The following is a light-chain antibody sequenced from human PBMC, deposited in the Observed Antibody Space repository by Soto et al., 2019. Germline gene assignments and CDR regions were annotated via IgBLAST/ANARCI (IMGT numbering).Light chain of an antibody. CDR3: QKYNSAQYT. CDR2: AAS. V-gene: IGKV1-27*01. Sequence: DSQMTQSPSSLSASVGDRVTITCRASQGLSDYLAWYQQKPGQVPKLLIYAASTLQSGVPSRFSGSGSGTDFTLTIIILQPEDVATYYCQKYNSAQYTFGQGTKLEIK. CDR1: QGLSDY. J-gene: IGKJ2*01.